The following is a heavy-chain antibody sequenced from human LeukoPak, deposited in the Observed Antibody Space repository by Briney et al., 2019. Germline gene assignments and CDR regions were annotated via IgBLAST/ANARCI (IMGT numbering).Heavy chain of an antibody. CDR2: IYYSGST. V-gene: IGHV4-59*01. Sequence: PSETLSLTCTVSGGSISSYYWSWIRQPPGKGLEWIGYIYYSGSTNYNPSLKSRVTISVDTSKSQFSLKLSSVTAADTAVYYCARWDYGGFDPWGQGTLVTVSS. CDR3: ARWDYGGFDP. CDR1: GGSISSYY. J-gene: IGHJ5*02. D-gene: IGHD4-17*01.